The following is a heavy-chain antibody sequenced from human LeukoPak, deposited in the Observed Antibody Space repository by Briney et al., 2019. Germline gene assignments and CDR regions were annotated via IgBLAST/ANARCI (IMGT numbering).Heavy chain of an antibody. Sequence: GGSLRLSCAASGFTVSGNYMSWVRQAPGKGLEWVSVIYSGGSTYYADSVKGRFTISRDNSKNTLYLQMNSLRAEATAVYYCARWRLRSGDAFDIWGQGTMVTVSS. J-gene: IGHJ3*02. CDR1: GFTVSGNY. CDR3: ARWRLRSGDAFDI. CDR2: IYSGGST. V-gene: IGHV3-53*01. D-gene: IGHD3-10*01.